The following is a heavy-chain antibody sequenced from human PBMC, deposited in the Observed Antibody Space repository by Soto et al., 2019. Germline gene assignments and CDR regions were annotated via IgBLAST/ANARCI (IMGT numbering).Heavy chain of an antibody. D-gene: IGHD3-22*01. Sequence: GGSLRLSCAASGFTFSSYALHWVRQAPGKGLEWVALISYDGSDKDYADSVKGRFTISRDNSRNTLFLQMNSLRAADTAVYYCARGDSTDDAFDIWGQGTMVTVSS. CDR2: ISYDGSDK. V-gene: IGHV3-30-3*01. CDR3: ARGDSTDDAFDI. J-gene: IGHJ3*02. CDR1: GFTFSSYA.